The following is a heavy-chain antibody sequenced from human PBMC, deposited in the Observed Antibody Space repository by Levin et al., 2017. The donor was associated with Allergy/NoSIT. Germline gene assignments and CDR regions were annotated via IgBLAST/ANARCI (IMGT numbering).Heavy chain of an antibody. J-gene: IGHJ4*02. CDR3: AREGFYGSGRNFDY. D-gene: IGHD3-10*01. CDR2: ISFDGSNS. CDR1: GFTFSNYA. Sequence: GGSLRLSCAASGFTFSNYAIHWVRQAPGKGLEWVAAISFDGSNSYFADSVKGRFTVSRDNSKKTLYLQMDSLRAEDTAVYYCAREGFYGSGRNFDYWGQGTLVTVSS. V-gene: IGHV3-30*04.